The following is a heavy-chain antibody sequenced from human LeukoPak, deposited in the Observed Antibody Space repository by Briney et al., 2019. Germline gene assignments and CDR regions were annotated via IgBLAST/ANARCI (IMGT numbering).Heavy chain of an antibody. V-gene: IGHV3-33*06. CDR1: GFTFSTYG. CDR3: AKSYDNHNWYFHL. CDR2: IWYDGNNK. Sequence: GGSLRLSCAASGFTFSTYGMNWVRQAPGKGLEWVAIIWYDGNNKYYADSMKGRFTISRDNSKNTLYLQMNSLRADGTAVYYCAKSYDNHNWYFHLWGRGTLVTVSS. D-gene: IGHD3-10*01. J-gene: IGHJ2*01.